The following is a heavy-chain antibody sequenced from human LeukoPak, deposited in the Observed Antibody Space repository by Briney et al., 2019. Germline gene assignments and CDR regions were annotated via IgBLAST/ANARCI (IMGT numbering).Heavy chain of an antibody. V-gene: IGHV3-7*01. J-gene: IGHJ4*02. D-gene: IGHD3-22*01. CDR1: GFTFSSYW. CDR3: ARDSGQYYYDSSGYYDSDY. Sequence: GGSLRLSCAASGFTFSSYWMSWVRQAPGKGLEWVANIKQDGSEKYYVDSVKGRFTISRDNAKNSLYLQMNSVRAEDTAVYYCARDSGQYYYDSSGYYDSDYWGQGTLVTVSS. CDR2: IKQDGSEK.